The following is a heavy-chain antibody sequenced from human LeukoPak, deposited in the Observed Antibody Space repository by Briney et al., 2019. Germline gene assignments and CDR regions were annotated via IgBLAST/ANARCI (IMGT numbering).Heavy chain of an antibody. J-gene: IGHJ6*03. V-gene: IGHV3-48*02. D-gene: IGHD1/OR15-1a*01. CDR3: ARCAGTPQYYYYYYYMDV. CDR2: ISSSSSTI. CDR1: GFTFSSYG. Sequence: GGSLRLSCAASGFTFSSYGMTWVRKAPGKGLEWVSYISSSSSTIYYADSVKGRFTISRDTAKNSLYLQMYSLTDEDTAVYYCARCAGTPQYYYYYYYMDVWGEGTTVTVSS.